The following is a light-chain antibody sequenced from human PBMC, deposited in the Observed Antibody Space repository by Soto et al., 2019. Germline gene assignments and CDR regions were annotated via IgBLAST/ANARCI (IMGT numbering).Light chain of an antibody. J-gene: IGLJ1*01. CDR1: SSNLGDNT. CDR2: SYD. Sequence: QSVLTQPPSASGTPGQRVTLSCSTSSSNLGDNTVNWYQQDPGTAPKLLIYSYDQRPSGVPDRFSGSNSGTSASLAISGLQSEDEADYYCAAWDASLDGYVFGTGTKLTVL. V-gene: IGLV1-44*01. CDR3: AAWDASLDGYV.